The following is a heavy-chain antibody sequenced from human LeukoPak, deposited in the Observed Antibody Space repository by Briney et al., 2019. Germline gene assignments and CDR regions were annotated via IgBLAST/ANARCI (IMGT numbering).Heavy chain of an antibody. J-gene: IGHJ2*01. CDR2: IYYSGGT. CDR3: ARCFVVVTAKLYWYFDL. V-gene: IGHV4-59*01. CDR1: GGSISSYY. Sequence: ETLSLTCTVSGGSISSYYWSWIRQPPGKGLEWIGYIYYSGGTNYNHSLKSRVTISVDTAKNQFSLKLSSVTAADTAVYYCARCFVVVTAKLYWYFDLWGRGTLVTVSS. D-gene: IGHD2-21*02.